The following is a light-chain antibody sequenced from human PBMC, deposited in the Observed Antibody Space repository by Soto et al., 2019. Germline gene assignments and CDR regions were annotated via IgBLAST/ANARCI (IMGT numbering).Light chain of an antibody. J-gene: IGLJ2*01. CDR3: GTWDSSLSAVV. V-gene: IGLV1-51*01. CDR2: DNN. CDR1: SSNIGNNY. Sequence: QSVLTQPPSVSAAPGQTVTISCSGSSSNIGNNYVSWYQQLPGTAPKLLIYDNNKRPSGIPDRFSGSKSGTYATLRITGLQTGDEADYYCGTWDSSLSAVVFGGGTKLTVL.